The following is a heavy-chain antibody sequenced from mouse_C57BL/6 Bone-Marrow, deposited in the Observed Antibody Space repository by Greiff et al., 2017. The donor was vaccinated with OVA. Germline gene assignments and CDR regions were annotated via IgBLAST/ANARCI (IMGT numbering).Heavy chain of an antibody. D-gene: IGHD1-1*01. V-gene: IGHV5-9-1*02. CDR1: GFTFSSYA. CDR2: ISSGGDYI. J-gene: IGHJ4*01. Sequence: EVNLVESGAGLVKPGGSLKLSCAASGFTFSSYAMSWVRQTPEKRLEWVAYISSGGDYIYYADTVKGRFTISRDNARNTLYLQMSSLKSEDTAMYYCTRDPSYYGSSYYAMDYWGQGTSVTVSS. CDR3: TRDPSYYGSSYYAMDY.